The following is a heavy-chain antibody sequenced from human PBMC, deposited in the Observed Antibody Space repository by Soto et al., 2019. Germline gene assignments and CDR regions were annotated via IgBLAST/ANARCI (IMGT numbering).Heavy chain of an antibody. V-gene: IGHV3-74*02. J-gene: IGHJ3*01. CDR3: ARSLPGTYGAFDL. D-gene: IGHD1-7*01. CDR2: ISGDGSST. CDR1: EFTFRSYW. Sequence: ESGGGLVQPGGSLRFSCAASEFTFRSYWMHWVRQSPGKGLVWVSRISGDGSSTNYADSVKGRFTISRDNAKNTVYLQIDSLRAEDTAVYYCARSLPGTYGAFDLWGQGTMVTVSS.